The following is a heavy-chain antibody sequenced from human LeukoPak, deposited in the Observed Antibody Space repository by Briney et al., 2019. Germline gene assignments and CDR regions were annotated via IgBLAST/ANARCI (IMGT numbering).Heavy chain of an antibody. Sequence: ASVKVSSKASGYTFTSYGISWVRQAPGQGLEWMGWISAYNGNTNYAQKLQGRVTMTTDTSTSTAYMELRSLRSDDTAVYYCARDGQTFRSGSYSDPFDYWGQGTLVTVSS. V-gene: IGHV1-18*01. CDR3: ARDGQTFRSGSYSDPFDY. D-gene: IGHD1-26*01. J-gene: IGHJ4*02. CDR2: ISAYNGNT. CDR1: GYTFTSYG.